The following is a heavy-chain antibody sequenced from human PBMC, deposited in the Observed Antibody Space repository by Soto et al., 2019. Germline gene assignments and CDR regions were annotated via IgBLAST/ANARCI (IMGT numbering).Heavy chain of an antibody. CDR1: GFTFGDYA. D-gene: IGHD1-26*01. J-gene: IGHJ4*02. V-gene: IGHV3-49*04. Sequence: GGSLRLSCTASGFTFGDYAMSWVRQAPGKGLEWVGFIRSKAYGGTTEYAASVRGRFTISRDDSKSIAYLQMNSLKTEDTAVYYCTRGGSYYDYWGQGTLVTVSS. CDR2: IRSKAYGGTT. CDR3: TRGGSYYDY.